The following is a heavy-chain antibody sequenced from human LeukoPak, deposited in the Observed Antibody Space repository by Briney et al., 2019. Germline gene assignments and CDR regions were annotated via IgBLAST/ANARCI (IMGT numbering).Heavy chain of an antibody. CDR1: GFTFSNAW. Sequence: GGSLRLSCAASGFTFSNAWMSWVRQAPGKGLEWVGRIKSKTDGETTDYAAPVKGRFTISRDDSKNTLYLQMNSLKTEDTAVYYCTLNYNYYDSSGYYYFDYWGQGTLVTVSS. J-gene: IGHJ4*02. CDR3: TLNYNYYDSSGYYYFDY. V-gene: IGHV3-15*01. CDR2: IKSKTDGETT. D-gene: IGHD3-22*01.